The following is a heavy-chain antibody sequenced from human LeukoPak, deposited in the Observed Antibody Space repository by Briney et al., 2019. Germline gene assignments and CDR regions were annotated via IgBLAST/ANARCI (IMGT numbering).Heavy chain of an antibody. J-gene: IGHJ5*02. CDR1: GYTFSDYY. Sequence: ASVKVSCKTSGYTFSDYYVHWVRQAPRQGLEWMGWVNPKNGGTNYAQNLQGRVTMTSDTSIKTAYMELTSLRSDDTAVYYCGRDLSLATVIEPWGQGTLVTVSS. V-gene: IGHV1-2*02. D-gene: IGHD4-17*01. CDR3: GRDLSLATVIEP. CDR2: VNPKNGGT.